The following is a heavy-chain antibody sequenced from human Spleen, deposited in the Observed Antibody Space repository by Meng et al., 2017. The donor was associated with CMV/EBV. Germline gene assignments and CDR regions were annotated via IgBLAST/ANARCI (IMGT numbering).Heavy chain of an antibody. CDR2: INSDGSST. CDR1: GFTFSSYW. Sequence: GESLKISCAASGFTFSSYWMHWVRQAPGKGLVWVSRINSDGSSTSYADSAKGRFTISRDNAKNTLYLQMNSLRADDTAVYYCARDKACASTSCYSPYYHGMDVWGQGTTVTVSS. V-gene: IGHV3-74*01. J-gene: IGHJ6*02. D-gene: IGHD2-2*02. CDR3: ARDKACASTSCYSPYYHGMDV.